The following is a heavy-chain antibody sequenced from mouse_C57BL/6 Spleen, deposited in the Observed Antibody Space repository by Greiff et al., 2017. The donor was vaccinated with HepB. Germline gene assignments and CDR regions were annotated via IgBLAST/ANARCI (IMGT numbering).Heavy chain of an antibody. D-gene: IGHD3-1*01. CDR2: IDPSDSYT. J-gene: IGHJ3*01. CDR1: GYTFTSYW. Sequence: QVHVKQPGAELVRPGTSVKLSCKASGYTFTSYWMHWVKQRPGQGLEWIGVIDPSDSYTNYNQKFKGKATLTVDTSSSTAYMQLSSLTSEDSAVYYCARGANAWFAYWGQGTLVTVSA. CDR3: ARGANAWFAY. V-gene: IGHV1-59*01.